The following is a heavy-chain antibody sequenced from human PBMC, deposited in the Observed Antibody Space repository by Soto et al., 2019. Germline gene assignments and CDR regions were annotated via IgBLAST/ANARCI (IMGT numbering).Heavy chain of an antibody. V-gene: IGHV3-48*02. CDR2: ISSTGNSI. D-gene: IGHD3-16*01. CDR3: ARLQGGKSFDY. J-gene: IGHJ4*02. Sequence: EVQLVESGGGLVQPGGSLRLSCAASGFTFSRYAMAWVSQAPGKGLDCVSYISSTGNSIHYADSVKGRFTISRDSAKNLLYLQMNSLRDEDTAVYFCARLQGGKSFDYWGQGTLVNVSS. CDR1: GFTFSRYA.